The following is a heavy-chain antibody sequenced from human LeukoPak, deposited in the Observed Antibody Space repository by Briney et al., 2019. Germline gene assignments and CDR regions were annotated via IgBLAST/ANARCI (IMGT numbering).Heavy chain of an antibody. J-gene: IGHJ4*02. CDR1: TFSNYA. CDR2: ISDSSGSA. V-gene: IGHV3-23*01. D-gene: IGHD3-22*01. Sequence: GGSLRLSCAFTFSNYAMSWVRQAPGKGLEWVSAISDSSGSAYYAYYVKARFTISRDNSNNTKYLQMNSLRAEDTAVYYCAKSPRHYYDSSGYQYYFDYWGQGTLVTVSS. CDR3: AKSPRHYYDSSGYQYYFDY.